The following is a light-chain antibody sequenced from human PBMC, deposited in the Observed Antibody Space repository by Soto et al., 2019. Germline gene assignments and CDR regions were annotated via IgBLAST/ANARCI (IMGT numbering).Light chain of an antibody. V-gene: IGLV2-14*01. CDR1: SSDIGIYNY. J-gene: IGLJ2*01. CDR2: GVS. Sequence: QFALTQPASVSGSPGQSITISCTGTSSDIGIYNYVSWYQQHPDKVPKLIIFGVSNRPSGISNRFSGSKSGNTASLTISGLQTEDEADYYCTSYTTTSTVVFGGGTKLTVL. CDR3: TSYTTTSTVV.